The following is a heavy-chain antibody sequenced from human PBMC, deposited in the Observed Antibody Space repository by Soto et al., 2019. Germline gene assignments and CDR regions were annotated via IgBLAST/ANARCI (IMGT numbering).Heavy chain of an antibody. V-gene: IGHV3-30*03. Sequence: QVQLVESGGGVVQPERSLRLSCAASGFTFRNLGVHWVRQAPGKGLEWVAAISSDGTNKYYADSVKGRFTISRDNSKNTLSLQMNSLRADDTAVYYCARGAVTTPPHHDYWGLGTLVTVSS. CDR3: ARGAVTTPPHHDY. J-gene: IGHJ4*02. CDR2: ISSDGTNK. D-gene: IGHD4-17*01. CDR1: GFTFRNLG.